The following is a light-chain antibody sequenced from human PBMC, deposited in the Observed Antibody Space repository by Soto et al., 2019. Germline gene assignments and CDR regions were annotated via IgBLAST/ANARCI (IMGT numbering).Light chain of an antibody. CDR2: PAS. CDR1: QGISSS. V-gene: IGKV1-9*01. CDR3: QQVNTYPHT. Sequence: DIQLTQSPSFLSASVGDRVTITCRASQGISSSLAWFQQKPGKAPKLLIYPASTLQSRVPSRFIGSGSGTDFTLTITRLQPEEFASYYGQQVNTYPHTFGQGTKLEIK. J-gene: IGKJ2*01.